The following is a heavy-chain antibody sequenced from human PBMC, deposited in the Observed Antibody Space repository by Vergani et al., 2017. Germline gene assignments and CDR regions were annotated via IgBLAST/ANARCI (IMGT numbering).Heavy chain of an antibody. CDR2: INHSGST. V-gene: IGHV4-34*01. J-gene: IGHJ4*02. D-gene: IGHD6-13*01. CDR3: ARAGSSWYYFGL. CDR1: GGSFSGYY. Sequence: QVQLQQWGAGLLKPSETLSLTCAVYGGSFSGYYWSWIRQPPGKGLEWIGEINHSGSTNDNPSLKSRVTISVDTSKNQFSLKLSAVTAADTAVYYCARAGSSWYYFGLWGQGTLVTVSS.